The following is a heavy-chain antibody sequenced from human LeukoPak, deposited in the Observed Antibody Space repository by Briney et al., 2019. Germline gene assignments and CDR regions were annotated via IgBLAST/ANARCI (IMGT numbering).Heavy chain of an antibody. CDR3: AKGGYCSSTSCLGYFDY. V-gene: IGHV3-23*01. CDR1: GFTFSSYA. CDR2: ISGSGGST. D-gene: IGHD2-2*03. J-gene: IGHJ4*02. Sequence: GGSLRLSCAASGFTFSSYAMSWVRQAPGKGLEWVSAISGSGGSTYYADSVKGRFTISRDNSKNTLYLQMNSLRAEDAAVYYCAKGGYCSSTSCLGYFDYWGQGTLVTVSS.